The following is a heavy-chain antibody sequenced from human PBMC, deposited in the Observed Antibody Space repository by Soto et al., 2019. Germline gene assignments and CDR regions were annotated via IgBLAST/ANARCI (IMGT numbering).Heavy chain of an antibody. CDR3: ARVVTMVRGVIRYYYYGMDV. Sequence: QVQLQQWGAGLLKPSETLSLTCAVYGGSFSGYYWSWIRQPPGKGLEWIGEINHSGSTNYNPSLKSRVTISVDTSKNQFSLKRSSVTAADTAVYYCARVVTMVRGVIRYYYYGMDVWGQGTTVTVSS. CDR2: INHSGST. CDR1: GGSFSGYY. J-gene: IGHJ6*02. D-gene: IGHD3-10*01. V-gene: IGHV4-34*01.